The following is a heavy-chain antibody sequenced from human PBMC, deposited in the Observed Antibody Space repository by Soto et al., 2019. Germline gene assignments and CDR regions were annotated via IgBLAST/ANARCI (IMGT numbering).Heavy chain of an antibody. D-gene: IGHD6-13*01. CDR2: IDWDDDK. J-gene: IGHJ6*02. CDR3: ARIRSPLYSSSWLYGMDV. Sequence: SGPTLVNPTQTLTLTCTFSGFSLSTSGMCVSWIRQPPGKALEWLALIDWDDDKYYSTSLKTRLTISKDTSKNQVVLTMTNMDPVDTATYYCARIRSPLYSSSWLYGMDVWGPGTTVTVSS. V-gene: IGHV2-70*01. CDR1: GFSLSTSGMC.